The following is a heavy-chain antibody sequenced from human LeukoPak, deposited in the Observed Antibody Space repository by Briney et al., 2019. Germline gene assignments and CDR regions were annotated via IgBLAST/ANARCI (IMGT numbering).Heavy chain of an antibody. D-gene: IGHD2-15*01. CDR2: IYYSGST. CDR3: ARLVVVAATRYYYGMDV. Sequence: PSETLSLTCTVSGGSISSYYWSWIRQPPGKGLEWIGHIYYSGSTNYNPSLKSRVTISVDTSKNQFSLKLSSVTAADTAVYYCARLVVVAATRYYYGMDVWGQGTTVTVSS. V-gene: IGHV4-59*08. J-gene: IGHJ6*02. CDR1: GGSISSYY.